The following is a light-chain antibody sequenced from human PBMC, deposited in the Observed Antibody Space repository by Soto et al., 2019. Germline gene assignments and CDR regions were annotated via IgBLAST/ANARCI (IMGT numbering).Light chain of an antibody. CDR1: VGL. Sequence: LTQPPSVPGSPGQSITISCTGTVGLVACYQQHPGKVPKLIMYDGTTRPSGVPSRCSGYKSGKSASLAISGRQAEAEADYYCCSYVVGTTYVFGSGTTVPVL. V-gene: IGLV2-23*01. CDR2: DGT. J-gene: IGLJ6*01. CDR3: CSYVVGTTYV.